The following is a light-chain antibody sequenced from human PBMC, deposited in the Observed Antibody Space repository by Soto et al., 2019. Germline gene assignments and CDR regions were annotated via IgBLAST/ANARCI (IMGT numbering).Light chain of an antibody. CDR2: DAS. J-gene: IGKJ1*01. Sequence: DIQMTQSPSTLSASVGDRVTITCRASQSISSWLAWYQQKPGKAPKLLIYDASSLESGVPSRFSGRGSGTEFTLTISSLQPDDFATYYCQQDNSDPWTFGQGTKVEIK. V-gene: IGKV1-5*01. CDR1: QSISSW. CDR3: QQDNSDPWT.